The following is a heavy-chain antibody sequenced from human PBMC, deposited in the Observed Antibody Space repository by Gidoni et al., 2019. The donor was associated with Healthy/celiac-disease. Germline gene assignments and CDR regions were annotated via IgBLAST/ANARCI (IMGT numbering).Heavy chain of an antibody. CDR2: IIRIFGTA. J-gene: IGHJ4*02. CDR1: GGTFISYA. V-gene: IGHV1-69*06. Sequence: QVQLVQSGASVKKPWSSVKVSCKASGGTFISYAISWVRQAPGQGLEWMGGIIRIFGTANYSKKFQGRVKITADKSTSTAYMELSSLRSEDTAVYYCARDKRRFYSSSSCFDYWGQGTLVTVSS. D-gene: IGHD6-6*01. CDR3: ARDKRRFYSSSSCFDY.